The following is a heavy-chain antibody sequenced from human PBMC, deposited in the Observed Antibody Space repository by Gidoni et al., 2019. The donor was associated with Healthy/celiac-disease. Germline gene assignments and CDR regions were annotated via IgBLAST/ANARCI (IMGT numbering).Heavy chain of an antibody. D-gene: IGHD3-10*01. CDR3: ARVRRGSHCYFDY. J-gene: IGHJ4*02. CDR2: INAGNGNT. Sequence: QVQLVQSGAEVKKPGASVKVSCKASGYTFTSYAMHWVRQAPGQRLEWMGWINAGNGNTKYSQKFQGRVTITRDTSASTAYMELSSLRSEDTAVYYCARVRRGSHCYFDYWGQGTLVTVSS. CDR1: GYTFTSYA. V-gene: IGHV1-3*01.